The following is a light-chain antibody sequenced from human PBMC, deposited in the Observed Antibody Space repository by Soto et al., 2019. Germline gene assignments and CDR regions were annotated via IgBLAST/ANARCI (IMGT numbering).Light chain of an antibody. Sequence: DIQLTHSPSFLSASAGDRVTITCRASQGIGTSLSWYQQKPGKAPEVLIHAASTLQSGVPSRFSGSGTGKEFKLTITSPQPEDYATYYCQQLKSYPVTFGQGTRLQVQ. V-gene: IGKV1-9*01. J-gene: IGKJ5*01. CDR3: QQLKSYPVT. CDR1: QGIGTS. CDR2: AAS.